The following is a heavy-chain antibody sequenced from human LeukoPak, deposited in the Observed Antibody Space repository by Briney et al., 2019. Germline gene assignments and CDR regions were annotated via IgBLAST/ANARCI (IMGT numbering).Heavy chain of an antibody. CDR1: GGSISSSSYY. CDR2: IYYSGST. Sequence: PSETLSLTCTVSGGSISSSSYYWGWIRQPPGKGLEWIGSIYYSGSTYYNPSLKSRVTISVDTSKNQFSLKLSSVTAADTAVYYCARGSVVTATRYYFDYWGQGTLVTVSS. CDR3: ARGSVVTATRYYFDY. J-gene: IGHJ4*02. V-gene: IGHV4-39*01. D-gene: IGHD2-21*02.